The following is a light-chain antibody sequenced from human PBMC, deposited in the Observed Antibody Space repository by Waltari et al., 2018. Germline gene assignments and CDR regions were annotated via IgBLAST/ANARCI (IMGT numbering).Light chain of an antibody. J-gene: IGKJ4*01. V-gene: IGKV1-5*03. Sequence: DIQMTQSPSTLSASVGDSVTTTCRASQSISNWLAWYQQKPGKAPKLLIYKASTLESGVPSRFSGSGSGTEFTLTISSLQPDDFATYYCQQYNSYSLLTFGGGTKVEIK. CDR3: QQYNSYSLLT. CDR2: KAS. CDR1: QSISNW.